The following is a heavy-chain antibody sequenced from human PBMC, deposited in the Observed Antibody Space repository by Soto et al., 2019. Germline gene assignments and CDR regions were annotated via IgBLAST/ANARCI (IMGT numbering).Heavy chain of an antibody. V-gene: IGHV4-30-4*01. Sequence: SETLSLTCTVSGGSINSGDYYWTWIRQPPGKGLEWVGNIFHSGSTYYTPSLQSRVTISLDTSKNHFSLKLSSVTPADTAVYYCATARYYGSGTYYTFCSGMDVWGQGTTVTVSS. J-gene: IGHJ6*02. CDR3: ATARYYGSGTYYTFCSGMDV. CDR2: IFHSGST. CDR1: GGSINSGDYY. D-gene: IGHD3-10*01.